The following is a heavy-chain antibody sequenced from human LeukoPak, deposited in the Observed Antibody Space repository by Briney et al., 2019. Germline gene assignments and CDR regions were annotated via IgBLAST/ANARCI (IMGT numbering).Heavy chain of an antibody. CDR3: TTGTSPRWAPDY. V-gene: IGHV3-15*01. D-gene: IGHD2-2*01. Sequence: GGSLRFSCAASGFTFSNAWMSWVSQAPGKGVEWVGRIKSKTDGGTTDYAAPVKGRFTISRDDSKNTLYLQMNTLKTEDTAVYYCTTGTSPRWAPDYWGQGTLVTVSS. CDR1: GFTFSNAW. J-gene: IGHJ4*02. CDR2: IKSKTDGGTT.